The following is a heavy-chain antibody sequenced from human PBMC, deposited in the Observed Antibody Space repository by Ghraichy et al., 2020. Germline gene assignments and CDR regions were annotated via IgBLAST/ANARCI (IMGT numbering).Heavy chain of an antibody. V-gene: IGHV3-74*01. CDR3: ARVTGYCSGTSCHGYFQQ. J-gene: IGHJ1*01. Sequence: GGSLRLSCAASGFTFSSYWMYWVRQAPGKGLVWVSRIHMDGSITSYADSVKGRFTVSRDNAKNTLYLQMNSLRAEDTAVYYCARVTGYCSGTSCHGYFQQWGQGTLVTVSS. D-gene: IGHD2-2*01. CDR1: GFTFSSYW. CDR2: IHMDGSIT.